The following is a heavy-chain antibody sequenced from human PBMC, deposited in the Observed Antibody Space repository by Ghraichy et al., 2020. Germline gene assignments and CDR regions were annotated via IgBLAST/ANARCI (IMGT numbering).Heavy chain of an antibody. CDR2: IRSKAYGGTT. J-gene: IGHJ6*02. V-gene: IGHV3-49*03. D-gene: IGHD5-18*01. CDR1: GFTFGDYA. Sequence: GGSLRLSCTASGFTFGDYAMSWFRQAPGKGLEGVGFIRSKAYGGTTEYAASVKGRFTISRDDSKSIAYLQMNSLKTEDTAVYYCTREGLRGYSYGVYYYYGMDVWGHGTTVTVSS. CDR3: TREGLRGYSYGVYYYYGMDV.